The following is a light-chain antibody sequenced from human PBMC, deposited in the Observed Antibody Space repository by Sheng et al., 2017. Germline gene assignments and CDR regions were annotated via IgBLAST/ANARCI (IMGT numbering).Light chain of an antibody. Sequence: QLVLTQSPSASASLGASVKLTCTLSSGHSRYAIAWHQQQPEEGPSILDENLTLMAATTRGDGIPDRFSGSSSGAERYLTISSLQSEDEADYYCQTWGTGIVVFGGGTKLDRP. CDR3: QTWGTGIVV. CDR2: LTLMAAT. V-gene: IGLV4-69*01. CDR1: SGHSRYA. J-gene: IGLJ3*02.